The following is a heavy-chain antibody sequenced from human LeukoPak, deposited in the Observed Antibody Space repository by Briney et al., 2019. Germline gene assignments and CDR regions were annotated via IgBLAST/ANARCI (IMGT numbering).Heavy chain of an antibody. D-gene: IGHD1-26*01. V-gene: IGHV4-59*08. CDR3: ARQDGGAFDI. CDR2: IYYSGST. Sequence: PSETLSLTCTVSGGSISSYYWSWIRQPPGKGLEWTGYIYYSGSTNYNPSLKSRVTISVDTSKNQFSLKLSSVTAADTAVYYCARQDGGAFDIWGQGTMVTVSS. CDR1: GGSISSYY. J-gene: IGHJ3*02.